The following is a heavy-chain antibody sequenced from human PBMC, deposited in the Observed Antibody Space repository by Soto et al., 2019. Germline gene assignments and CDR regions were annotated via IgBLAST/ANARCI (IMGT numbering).Heavy chain of an antibody. V-gene: IGHV1-3*01. CDR2: INAGNGNT. CDR1: GYTFTSYA. J-gene: IGHJ6*02. D-gene: IGHD3-3*01. CDR3: ARVEAVYYDFWSSGGVMDV. Sequence: ASVKVSCKASGYTFTSYAMHWVRQAPGQRLEWMGWINAGNGNTKYSQKFQGRVTITRDTSASTAYMELSSLRSEDTAVYYCARVEAVYYDFWSSGGVMDVWGQGTTVTVSS.